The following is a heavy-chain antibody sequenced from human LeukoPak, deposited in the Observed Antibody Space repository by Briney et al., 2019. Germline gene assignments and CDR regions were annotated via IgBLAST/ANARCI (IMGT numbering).Heavy chain of an antibody. Sequence: GGFLRLSCAASGFTVSSNYMNWVRQAPGKGLEWVSVIYSGSSTYYADSVRGRFTISRDNSKNTLYLQMNSLRAEDTAVYYCAKTPRYIAARQSHFDYWGQGTLVTVSS. J-gene: IGHJ4*02. D-gene: IGHD6-6*01. V-gene: IGHV3-53*05. CDR2: IYSGSST. CDR1: GFTVSSNY. CDR3: AKTPRYIAARQSHFDY.